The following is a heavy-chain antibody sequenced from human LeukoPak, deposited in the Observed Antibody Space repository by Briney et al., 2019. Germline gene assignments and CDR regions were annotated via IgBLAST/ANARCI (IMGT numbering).Heavy chain of an antibody. CDR3: ARESLPQGDYGDYVGDY. J-gene: IGHJ4*02. CDR2: ISSSSSYM. V-gene: IGHV3-21*01. D-gene: IGHD4-17*01. Sequence: GGSLRLSCAASGFTFSSYSMNWVRQAPGKGLEWVSSISSSSSYMYYADSVKGRFTISRDNAKNSLYLQMNSLRAEDTAVYYCARESLPQGDYGDYVGDYWGQGTLVTVSS. CDR1: GFTFSSYS.